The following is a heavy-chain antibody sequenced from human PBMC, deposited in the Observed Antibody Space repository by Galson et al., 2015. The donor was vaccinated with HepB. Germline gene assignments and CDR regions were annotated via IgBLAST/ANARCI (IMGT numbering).Heavy chain of an antibody. CDR2: INPNSGGT. CDR1: GYTFTGYY. J-gene: IGHJ4*02. Sequence: SVKVSCKASGYTFTGYYMHWVRQAPGQGLEWMGRINPNSGGTNYAQKFQGRVTMTRDTSISTAYMELSRLTSDDTAVYYCAREICSSTRCYYALDYWGQGTLVTVSS. CDR3: AREICSSTRCYYALDY. V-gene: IGHV1-2*06. D-gene: IGHD2-2*01.